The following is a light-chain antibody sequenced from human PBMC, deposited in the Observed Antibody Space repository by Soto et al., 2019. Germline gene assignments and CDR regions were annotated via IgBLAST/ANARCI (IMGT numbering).Light chain of an antibody. CDR2: DVS. CDR1: SSDVGGYNH. CDR3: SSYTSSDTCF. V-gene: IGLV2-14*01. J-gene: IGLJ1*01. Sequence: QSVLTQPASVSGSPGQSITISCTGTSSDVGGYNHVSWYQQHPGKAPKLMIYDVSNRPSGASNRFSGSKSGSTASLTISALQAEDEAEYYCSSYTSSDTCFFGTGTKVTVL.